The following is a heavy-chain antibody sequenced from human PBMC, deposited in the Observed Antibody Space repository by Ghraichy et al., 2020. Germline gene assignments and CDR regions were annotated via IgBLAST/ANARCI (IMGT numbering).Heavy chain of an antibody. V-gene: IGHV3-30-3*01. CDR1: GFTFSSYA. J-gene: IGHJ4*02. Sequence: GGSLRLSCAASGFTFSSYAMHWVRQAPGKGLEWVAVISYDGSNKYYADSVKGRFTISRDNSKNTLYLQMNSLRAEDTAVYYCARDHKSLALWFGEPNLGLDYWGQGTLVTVSS. CDR3: ARDHKSLALWFGEPNLGLDY. CDR2: ISYDGSNK. D-gene: IGHD3-10*01.